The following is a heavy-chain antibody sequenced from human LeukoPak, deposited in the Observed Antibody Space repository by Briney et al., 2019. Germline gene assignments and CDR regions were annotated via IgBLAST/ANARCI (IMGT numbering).Heavy chain of an antibody. D-gene: IGHD2-21*01. CDR1: GVTFSSYS. Sequence: PGGSLRLSCAASGVTFSSYSVNWVRQAPGKGLEWVSYISSSSSTIYYADSVKGRFTISRDNAKNSLYLQMNSLRAEDTAVYYCARDGGDDLNWGKGTLVTVSS. CDR3: ARDGGDDLN. J-gene: IGHJ4*02. CDR2: ISSSSSTI. V-gene: IGHV3-48*01.